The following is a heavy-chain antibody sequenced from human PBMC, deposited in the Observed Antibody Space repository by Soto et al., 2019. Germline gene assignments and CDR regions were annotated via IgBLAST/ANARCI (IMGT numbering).Heavy chain of an antibody. V-gene: IGHV3-33*01. CDR2: IWYDGSNK. D-gene: IGHD3-3*01. CDR3: ARDSPGEVNYDFCSGPGMDV. Sequence: GGSLRLSCAASGFTFSSYGMHWVRQAPGKGLEWVAVIWYDGSNKYYADSVKGRFTISRDNSKNTLYLQMNSLRAEDTAVYYCARDSPGEVNYDFCSGPGMDVWGQGTTVTVSS. CDR1: GFTFSSYG. J-gene: IGHJ6*02.